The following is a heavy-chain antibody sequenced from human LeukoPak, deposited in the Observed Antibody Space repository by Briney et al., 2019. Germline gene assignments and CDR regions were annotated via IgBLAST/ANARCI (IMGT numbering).Heavy chain of an antibody. J-gene: IGHJ6*03. CDR1: GFTFSSYS. CDR2: ISSSSSYI. CDR3: ARGPRGSCSGGSCYSETYYYYYYMDV. Sequence: GGSLRLSCAASGFTFSSYSMNWVRQAPGKGLEWVSSISSSSSYIYYADSVKGRFTISRDNAKNSLYLQMNSLRAEDTAVYYCARGPRGSCSGGSCYSETYYYYYYMDVWGKGTTVTVSS. V-gene: IGHV3-21*01. D-gene: IGHD2-15*01.